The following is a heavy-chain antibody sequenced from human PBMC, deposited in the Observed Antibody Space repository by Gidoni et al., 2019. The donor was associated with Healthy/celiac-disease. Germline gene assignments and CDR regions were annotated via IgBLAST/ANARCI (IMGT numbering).Heavy chain of an antibody. V-gene: IGHV3-11*01. Sequence: QVQLVASGGGLVKPGGSLRLSCAASGFTFSDYYLSWIRQAPGKGLEWVSYISSSGSTIYYADSVKGRFTISRDNAKNSLYLQMNSLRAEDTAVYYCARDGDLTGTTYAKGYYFDYWGQGTLVTVSS. CDR3: ARDGDLTGTTYAKGYYFDY. D-gene: IGHD1-7*01. J-gene: IGHJ4*02. CDR1: GFTFSDYY. CDR2: ISSSGSTI.